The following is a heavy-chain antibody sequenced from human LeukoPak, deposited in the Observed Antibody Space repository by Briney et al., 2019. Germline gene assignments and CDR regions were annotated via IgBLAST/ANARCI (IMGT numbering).Heavy chain of an antibody. CDR2: IYTSGST. J-gene: IGHJ5*02. V-gene: IGHV4-61*02. Sequence: SETLSLTCTVSGGSISSGDYYWSWIRQPAGKGLEWIGRIYTSGSTTYNSSLRSRLTISLDTSKNQVSLELTSVTAADTAVYYCAGTRRYCSGGSCYNWFDPWGQGTLVTVSS. CDR1: GGSISSGDYY. D-gene: IGHD2-15*01. CDR3: AGTRRYCSGGSCYNWFDP.